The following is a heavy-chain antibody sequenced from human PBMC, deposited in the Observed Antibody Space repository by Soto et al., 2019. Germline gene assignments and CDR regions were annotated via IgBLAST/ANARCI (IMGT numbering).Heavy chain of an antibody. CDR2: ISWNSGSV. CDR1: GFTFEDYA. CDR3: TIGYGSA. Sequence: TGGSLRLSCAASGFTFEDYAMHWVRQGPGKGLEWVSSISWNSGSVVYADSVKGRFTISRDNAKNSLYLQMNSLRTEDTALYFCTIGYGSAWGQGTLVTVSS. V-gene: IGHV3-9*01. D-gene: IGHD3-10*01. J-gene: IGHJ4*01.